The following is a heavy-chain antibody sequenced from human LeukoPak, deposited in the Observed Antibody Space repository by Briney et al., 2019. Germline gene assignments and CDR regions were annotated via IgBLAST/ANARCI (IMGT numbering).Heavy chain of an antibody. J-gene: IGHJ4*02. Sequence: PGGSLRLSCAASGFTFSSYAMSWVRQAPGNGLEWVSVISGGGGATSYADSVKGRFTISRDNSKNTLYLQMNSLRAEDTAIYYCAKEEGAYGGLYWGQGTLVTVSS. D-gene: IGHD4-23*01. V-gene: IGHV3-23*01. CDR1: GFTFSSYA. CDR2: ISGGGGAT. CDR3: AKEEGAYGGLY.